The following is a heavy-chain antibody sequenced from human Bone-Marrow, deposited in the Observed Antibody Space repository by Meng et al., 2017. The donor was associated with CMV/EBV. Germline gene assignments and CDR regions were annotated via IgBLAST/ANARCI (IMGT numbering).Heavy chain of an antibody. CDR1: GFTFSNGG. V-gene: IGHV3-15*01. CDR3: TTGIQLWAA. D-gene: IGHD5-18*01. CDR2: IKSKTDGGTT. J-gene: IGHJ5*02. Sequence: VRGGGWGGGWGRAGGARGRSGAGCGFTFSNGGMSGVRRAPGKGLEWVGRIKSKTDGGTTDYAAPVKGRFTISRDDSKNTLYLQMNSLKTEDTAVYYCTTGIQLWAAWGQGTLVTVSS.